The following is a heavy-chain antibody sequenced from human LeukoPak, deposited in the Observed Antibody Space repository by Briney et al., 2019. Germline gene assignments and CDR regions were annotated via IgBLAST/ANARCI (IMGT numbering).Heavy chain of an antibody. CDR1: GYNFNTYW. CDR2: IYPGDSDT. CDR3: ARRDSGYYYLDY. J-gene: IGHJ4*02. V-gene: IGHV5-51*01. D-gene: IGHD3-10*01. Sequence: GESLKISCKGSGYNFNTYWVAWVRQLPGKGLEWMGIIYPGDSDTRYIPSFQGQVTISADKSINTAYLQWSSLKASDSGIYYCARRDSGYYYLDYWGQGTLVTVSS.